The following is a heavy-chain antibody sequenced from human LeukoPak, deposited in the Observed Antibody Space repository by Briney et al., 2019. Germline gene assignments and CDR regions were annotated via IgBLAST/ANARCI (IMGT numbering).Heavy chain of an antibody. V-gene: IGHV3-30-3*01. D-gene: IGHD3-3*01. CDR2: ISYDGSNK. Sequence: PGRSLRLSCAASGFTFSSYAMHWVRQAPGKGLEWVAVISYDGSNKYYADSVKGRFTISRDNAKNSQYLHMNSLRAEDTAVYYCARGGDGITIFGVIIASLHYYYGMDVWGQGTTVTVSS. CDR1: GFTFSSYA. J-gene: IGHJ6*02. CDR3: ARGGDGITIFGVIIASLHYYYGMDV.